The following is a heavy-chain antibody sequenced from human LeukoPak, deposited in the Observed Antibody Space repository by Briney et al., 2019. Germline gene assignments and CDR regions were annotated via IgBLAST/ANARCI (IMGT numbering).Heavy chain of an antibody. CDR3: AKDITGIVPAAINSWFDP. CDR1: GFTFSSYA. Sequence: GGSLRLSCAASGFTFSSYAMSWVRQAPVKGLEWVSAISGSGGSTYYADSVKGRFTISRDNSKNTLYLQMNSLRAEDTAVYYCAKDITGIVPAAINSWFDPWGQGTLVTVSS. CDR2: ISGSGGST. J-gene: IGHJ5*02. D-gene: IGHD2-2*01. V-gene: IGHV3-23*01.